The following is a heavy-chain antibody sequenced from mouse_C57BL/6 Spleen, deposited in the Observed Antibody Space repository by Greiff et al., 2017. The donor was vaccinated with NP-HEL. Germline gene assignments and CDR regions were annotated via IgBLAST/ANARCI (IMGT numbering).Heavy chain of an antibody. CDR1: GYTFTDYN. D-gene: IGHD2-4*01. V-gene: IGHV1-22*01. Sequence: VQLQQSGPELVKPGASVKMSCKASGYTFTDYNMHWVKQSHGKSLEWLGYINPNNGGTSYNQKFKGKATLTVNKSSSTAYMELRSLTSEDSAVYYCARSRGDYDAWFAYWGQGTLVTVSA. J-gene: IGHJ3*01. CDR3: ARSRGDYDAWFAY. CDR2: INPNNGGT.